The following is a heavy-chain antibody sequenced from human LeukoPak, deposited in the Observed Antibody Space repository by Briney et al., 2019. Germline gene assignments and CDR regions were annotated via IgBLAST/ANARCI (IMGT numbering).Heavy chain of an antibody. CDR3: KKGIGGTHFDY. Sequence: KPSETRSLTCTLYGASPAIYYWGWLRQPPGKGLEWIGYMYENESTRYNPSLKSRVTISLDTSKKQFSLRLTSVTAADTAEYYSKKGIGGTHFDYWGQGTLVTVSS. J-gene: IGHJ4*02. CDR1: GASPAIYY. CDR2: MYENEST. V-gene: IGHV4-59*01. D-gene: IGHD2-15*01.